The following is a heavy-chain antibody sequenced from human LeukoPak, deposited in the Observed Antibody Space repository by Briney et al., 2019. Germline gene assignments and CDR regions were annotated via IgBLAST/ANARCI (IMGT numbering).Heavy chain of an antibody. V-gene: IGHV4-59*01. Sequence: PSETLSLTCTVSGGSISSYYWSWIRQPPGKGLEWIGYIYYSGSTNYNPSLKSRVTISVDTSKNQFSLKLSSVTAADTAVYYCARGRQGDLDYWGRGTLVTVSS. D-gene: IGHD3-16*01. CDR2: IYYSGST. CDR1: GGSISSYY. CDR3: ARGRQGDLDY. J-gene: IGHJ4*02.